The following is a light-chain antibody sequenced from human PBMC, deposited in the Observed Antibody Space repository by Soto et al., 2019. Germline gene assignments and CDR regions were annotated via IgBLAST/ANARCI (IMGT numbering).Light chain of an antibody. CDR2: AAS. CDR3: QQYSDYSRT. V-gene: IGKV1-5*01. CDR1: QSVSNS. Sequence: MPIPQFPSSRSGSVGARVTITCRASQSVSNSLAWYQQKPGKPPQLLIYAASTLQSGVPSRFSGSGSGTEFTLTISSLQPDDFATYFCQQYSDYSRTFGQGGKVDVK. J-gene: IGKJ1*01.